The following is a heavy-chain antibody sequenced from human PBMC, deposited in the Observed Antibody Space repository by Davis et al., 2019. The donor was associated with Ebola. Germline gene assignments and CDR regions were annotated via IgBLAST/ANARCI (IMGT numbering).Heavy chain of an antibody. Sequence: MPSETLSLTCAVSGGSIGSSYWWSWVRQPPGKGLEWIGQISQRENTNYKPSLKSRITISLDKSKNQFSLKLSSLTAADTAVYYCAREGDCDDGTCSSKTNWFDSWGQGTLVTVSP. J-gene: IGHJ5*01. CDR1: GGSIGSSYW. CDR2: ISQRENT. D-gene: IGHD2-15*01. V-gene: IGHV4-4*02. CDR3: AREGDCDDGTCSSKTNWFDS.